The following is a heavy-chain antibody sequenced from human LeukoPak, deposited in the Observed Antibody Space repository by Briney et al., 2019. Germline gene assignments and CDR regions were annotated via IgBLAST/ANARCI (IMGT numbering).Heavy chain of an antibody. CDR3: AKSKSGG. Sequence: PGTSLRLSCAASGFTFGGYGMHWVRQAPGKGLEWVASIRTDGREKYHADSVQGRFSISRDNSKNTLYLQMNSLRAEDTAVYYCAKSKSGGWGQGTLVTVSS. J-gene: IGHJ4*02. CDR2: IRTDGREK. V-gene: IGHV3-30*02. CDR1: GFTFGGYG. D-gene: IGHD3-10*01.